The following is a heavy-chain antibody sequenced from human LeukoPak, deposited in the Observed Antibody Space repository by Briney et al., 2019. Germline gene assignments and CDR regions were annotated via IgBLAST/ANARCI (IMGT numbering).Heavy chain of an antibody. D-gene: IGHD3-10*01. CDR2: IRYDGRNK. J-gene: IGHJ4*02. V-gene: IGHV3-30*02. CDR3: ARAMVRGVIPY. Sequence: GGSLRLSCAASGFTFSSYGMHWVRQAPGKGLDWVAFIRYDGRNKYYADSVKGRFTISRDNSRNIMNLQTDSLRPEDTALYYCARAMVRGVIPYWGQGTLVTVSS. CDR1: GFTFSSYG.